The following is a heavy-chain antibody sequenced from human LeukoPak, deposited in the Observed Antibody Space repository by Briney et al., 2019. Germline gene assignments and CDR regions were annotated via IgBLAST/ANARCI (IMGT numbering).Heavy chain of an antibody. CDR1: GGSFSGYY. V-gene: IGHV4-34*01. J-gene: IGHJ4*02. D-gene: IGHD1-26*01. CDR2: INHSGST. Sequence: SETLSLTCAVYGGSFSGYYWSWILQPPGKGLEWIGEINHSGSTNYNPSLKSRVTLSADTSKRQISLKLSSVTAADTAVYSCARAYSSGPIGLQRELLGYFDYWGQGTLVTVSS. CDR3: ARAYSSGPIGLQRELLGYFDY.